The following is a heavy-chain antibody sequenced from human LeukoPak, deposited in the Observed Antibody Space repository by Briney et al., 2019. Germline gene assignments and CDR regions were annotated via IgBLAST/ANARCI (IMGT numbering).Heavy chain of an antibody. Sequence: PGGSLRLSCAASGFTFDDYAMHWVRQAPGKGLEGVSGISWNSGSIGYADSVKGRFTISRDNSKNTLYLQINSLRAEDTAVYYCAKPSSAALLEGNWFDPWGQGPLVTVSS. CDR3: AKPSSAALLEGNWFDP. D-gene: IGHD2-2*01. V-gene: IGHV3-9*01. CDR2: ISWNSGSI. CDR1: GFTFDDYA. J-gene: IGHJ5*02.